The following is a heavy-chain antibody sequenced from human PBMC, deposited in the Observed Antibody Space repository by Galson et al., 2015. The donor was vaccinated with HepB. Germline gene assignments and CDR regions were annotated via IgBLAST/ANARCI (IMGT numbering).Heavy chain of an antibody. J-gene: IGHJ5*02. Sequence: LSLTCTVSGGSISSYYWSWIRQPAGKGLEWIGRIYTSGSTNYNPSLKSRVTMSVDTSKNQFSLKLSSVTAADTAVYYCARDDECGGDCYSGRWFDPWGQGTLVTVSS. CDR3: ARDDECGGDCYSGRWFDP. D-gene: IGHD2-21*02. V-gene: IGHV4-4*07. CDR2: IYTSGST. CDR1: GGSISSYY.